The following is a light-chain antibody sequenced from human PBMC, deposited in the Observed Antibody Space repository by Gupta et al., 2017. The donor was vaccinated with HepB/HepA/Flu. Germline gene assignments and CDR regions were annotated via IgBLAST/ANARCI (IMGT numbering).Light chain of an antibody. CDR2: ENN. J-gene: IGLJ2*01. CDR3: GTWDSSLSAGV. Sequence: QSVLTLPPSVPAAPGQKVTISYSGSSSNIGNNYVSWYQQLPGTAPKLLIYENNKRPSGIPDRFSGSKSGTSATLGITGLQTGDEADYYCGTWDSSLSAGVFGGGTKLTVL. V-gene: IGLV1-51*02. CDR1: SSNIGNNY.